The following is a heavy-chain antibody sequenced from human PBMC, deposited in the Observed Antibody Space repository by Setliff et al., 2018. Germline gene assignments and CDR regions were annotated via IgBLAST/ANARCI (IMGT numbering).Heavy chain of an antibody. J-gene: IGHJ6*02. V-gene: IGHV4-34*01. CDR1: GGSFSGYY. D-gene: IGHD3-16*02. CDR3: ARGKVLYDYVWGSYRYEDYYYGMDV. CDR2: INHSGST. Sequence: KTSETLSLTCAVYGGSFSGYYWSWIRQPPGKGLEWIGEINHSGSTNYNPSFKSRVTISVDTSKNQFSLKLSSVTAADTAVYYCARGKVLYDYVWGSYRYEDYYYGMDVWGQGTTVTVSS.